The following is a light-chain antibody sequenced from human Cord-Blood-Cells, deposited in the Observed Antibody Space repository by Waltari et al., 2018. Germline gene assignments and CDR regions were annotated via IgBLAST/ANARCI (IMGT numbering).Light chain of an antibody. V-gene: IGKV1-5*03. CDR1: QSISSW. Sequence: DIQMTQSPSTLSASVGDSVTITCRASQSISSWLAWYQQKPGKAPKLLIYKASSLESGVPSRFSGSGSGTEFTLTISSLQPDDFATYYCQQYNSILGTFGQGTKVEIK. CDR2: KAS. J-gene: IGKJ1*01. CDR3: QQYNSILGT.